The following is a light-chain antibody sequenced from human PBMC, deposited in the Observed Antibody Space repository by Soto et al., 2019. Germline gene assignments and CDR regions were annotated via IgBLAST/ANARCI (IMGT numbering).Light chain of an antibody. V-gene: IGKV3-20*01. CDR1: QSVSSTY. CDR2: GAS. CDR3: QQYGNSFVG. J-gene: IGKJ1*01. Sequence: EIVLTQSPGTLSLSPGERATLSCRASQSVSSTYLAWYQHRPGQAPRLLIYGASSRATGIPDRFSGSGSGTAFTLIISRLGPEDFAVYYCQQYGNSFVGFGQGTKVEIK.